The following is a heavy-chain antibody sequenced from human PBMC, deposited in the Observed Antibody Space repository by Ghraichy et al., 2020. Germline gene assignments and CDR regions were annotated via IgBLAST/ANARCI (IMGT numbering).Heavy chain of an antibody. CDR1: GGSFSGYY. CDR3: ARVNEGAAAGTWVGTTFWFDP. D-gene: IGHD6-13*01. V-gene: IGHV4-34*01. J-gene: IGHJ5*02. CDR2: INHSGST. Sequence: SETLSLTCAVYGGSFSGYYWSWIRQPPGKGLEWIGEINHSGSTNYNPSLKSRVTISVDTSKNQFSLKLSSVTAADTAVYYCARVNEGAAAGTWVGTTFWFDPWGQGTLVTVSS.